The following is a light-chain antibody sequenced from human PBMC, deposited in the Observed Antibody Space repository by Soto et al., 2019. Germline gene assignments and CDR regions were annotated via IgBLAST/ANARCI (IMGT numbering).Light chain of an antibody. J-gene: IGKJ1*01. CDR1: QSVTNSY. V-gene: IGKV3-20*01. Sequence: EIVLTQSPGTLSLSPGERATLSCRASQSVTNSYLAWYQQKPGQAPRLLIYGASGRATDIPDRFSGSGSGTDFTLTISRLEPEDFAVYYCHQYATSPRTFGQGTKVEIK. CDR2: GAS. CDR3: HQYATSPRT.